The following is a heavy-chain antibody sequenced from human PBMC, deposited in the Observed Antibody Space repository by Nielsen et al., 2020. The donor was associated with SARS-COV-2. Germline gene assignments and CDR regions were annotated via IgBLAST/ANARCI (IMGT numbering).Heavy chain of an antibody. CDR3: ARGVRFDY. V-gene: IGHV3-53*04. CDR2: IYSGSST. CDR1: GFTVSSNY. J-gene: IGHJ4*02. Sequence: GESLKISCAASGFTVSSNYMSWVRQAPGKGLEWVSVIYSGSSTYYADSVKGRFTISRHDSKNTLYPQMNSLRAEDTAVYYCARGVRFDYWGQGTLVTVSS.